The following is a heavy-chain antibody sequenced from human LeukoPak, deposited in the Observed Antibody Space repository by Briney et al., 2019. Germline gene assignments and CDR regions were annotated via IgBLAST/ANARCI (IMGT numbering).Heavy chain of an antibody. CDR3: ASAGTVSDYPVLNYYYYYGMDV. J-gene: IGHJ6*02. CDR2: IYYSGST. D-gene: IGHD4-17*01. V-gene: IGHV4-39*01. CDR1: GGSISSSSYY. Sequence: SETLSLTCTVSGGSISSSSYYWGWIRQPPGKGLEWIGGIYYSGSTYYNPSLKSRVTISVDTSKNQFSLKLSSVTAADTAVYYCASAGTVSDYPVLNYYYYYGMDVWGQGTTVTVSS.